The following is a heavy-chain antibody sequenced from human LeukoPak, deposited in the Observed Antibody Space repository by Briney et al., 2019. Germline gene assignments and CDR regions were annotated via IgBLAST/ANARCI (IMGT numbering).Heavy chain of an antibody. Sequence: TQSLSLTCTVSGGSISTGGYYWSCIRQPPGKGLEWIGYIYYSASTYYNPSLKSRVTISVDTSKNQFSLKLSSVTAADTAVYYCARGGNYYGMDVWGQGTTVTASS. V-gene: IGHV4-30-4*01. CDR3: ARGGNYYGMDV. CDR1: GGSISTGGYY. J-gene: IGHJ6*02. CDR2: IYYSAST.